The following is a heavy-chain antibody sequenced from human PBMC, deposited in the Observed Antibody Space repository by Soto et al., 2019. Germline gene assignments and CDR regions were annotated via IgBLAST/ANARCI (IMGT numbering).Heavy chain of an antibody. Sequence: GSLRLSCAASGFTFSSYAMSWVRQAPGKGLEWVSAISGSGGSTYYADSVKGRFTISRDNSKNTLYLQMNSLRAEDTAVYYCVVDGTIYYYYGMDVWGQGTTVTVSS. CDR2: ISGSGGST. V-gene: IGHV3-23*01. CDR1: GFTFSSYA. CDR3: VVDGTIYYYYGMDV. J-gene: IGHJ6*02. D-gene: IGHD2-2*01.